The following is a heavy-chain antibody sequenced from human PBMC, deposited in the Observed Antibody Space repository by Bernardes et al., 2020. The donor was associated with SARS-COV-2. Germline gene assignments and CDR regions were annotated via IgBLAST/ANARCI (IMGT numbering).Heavy chain of an antibody. CDR2: LSYIGGNK. V-gene: IGHV3-30-3*01. CDR1: GFTFTSYS. J-gene: IGHJ2*01. CDR3: ARGGYCGADCYSDWYFDL. Sequence: GGSLRLSCAVSGFTFTSYSMHWVRQAPGKGLEWVAILSYIGGNKYYPDSVKGRFTISRDTSKNTLYLQMNSLKPEDTAVYFCARGGYCGADCYSDWYFDLWGRGTLVTVSS. D-gene: IGHD2-21*02.